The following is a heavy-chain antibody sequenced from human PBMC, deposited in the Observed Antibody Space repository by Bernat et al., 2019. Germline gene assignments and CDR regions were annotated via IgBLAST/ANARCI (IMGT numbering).Heavy chain of an antibody. Sequence: QVQLVESGGGVVQPGRSLRLSCAASGFTFSSYDMHWVRQAPGKGLEWVAVISYDGSNKYYADSVKGRFTISRDNSKNTLYLQMNSLRAEDTAVYYCAKDTGQWLVSYFDYWGQGTLVTVSS. V-gene: IGHV3-30*18. CDR3: AKDTGQWLVSYFDY. J-gene: IGHJ4*02. CDR1: GFTFSSYD. CDR2: ISYDGSNK. D-gene: IGHD6-19*01.